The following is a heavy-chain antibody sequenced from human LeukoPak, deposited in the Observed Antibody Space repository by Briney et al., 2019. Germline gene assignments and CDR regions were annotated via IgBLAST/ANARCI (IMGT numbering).Heavy chain of an antibody. CDR2: IIPIFGTA. CDR3: ARNPKFAYGGNSNYFDY. Sequence: SVKVSCKASGGTFSSYAISWVRQAPGQGLEWMGGIIPIFGTANYAQKFQGRVTITTDESTSTAYMELSSLRSEDTAVYYCARNPKFAYGGNSNYFDYWGQGTLVTVSS. D-gene: IGHD4-23*01. V-gene: IGHV1-69*05. J-gene: IGHJ4*02. CDR1: GGTFSSYA.